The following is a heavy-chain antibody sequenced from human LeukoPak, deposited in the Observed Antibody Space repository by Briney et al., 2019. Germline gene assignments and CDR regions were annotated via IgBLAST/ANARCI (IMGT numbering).Heavy chain of an antibody. CDR2: ISYDGSNK. CDR1: GFTFSGHG. V-gene: IGHV3-30*18. CDR3: AKGERGYSYGPLGYYGMDV. D-gene: IGHD5-18*01. J-gene: IGHJ6*02. Sequence: PGGSLRLSCAASGFTFSGHGMHWVRQAPGKGLEWVAVISYDGSNKYYADSVKGRFTISRDNSKNTLYLQMNSLRAEDTAVYYCAKGERGYSYGPLGYYGMDVWGQGTTVTVSS.